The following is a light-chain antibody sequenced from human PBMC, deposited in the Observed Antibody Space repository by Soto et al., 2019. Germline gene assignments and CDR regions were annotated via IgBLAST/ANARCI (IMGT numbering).Light chain of an antibody. J-gene: IGKJ2*01. Sequence: EIVLTQSPGTLSLSPGEGATLSCRASQSVSTNYLAWYQQTPGQAPRLLIYGASSRATGIPDRFSGSESGTDFTLTISRLEPEDFAVYYCQQFGSSPPRYTFGQGTKLEIK. CDR3: QQFGSSPPRYT. V-gene: IGKV3-20*01. CDR2: GAS. CDR1: QSVSTNY.